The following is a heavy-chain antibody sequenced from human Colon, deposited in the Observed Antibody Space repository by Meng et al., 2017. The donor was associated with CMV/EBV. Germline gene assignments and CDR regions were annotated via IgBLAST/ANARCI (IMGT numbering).Heavy chain of an antibody. Sequence: GGSLRLSCQGSEYTYTAFWIGWVRQRPGKGLEWMGIIYPEDSDTRYSPSFHGQVSISVDKSIRTAYLQWGSLKASDTAMYYCALVKDPYAQRGPFDIWGQGTMVTVSS. CDR2: IYPEDSDT. CDR1: EYTYTAFW. V-gene: IGHV5-51*01. J-gene: IGHJ3*02. D-gene: IGHD2-2*01. CDR3: ALVKDPYAQRGPFDI.